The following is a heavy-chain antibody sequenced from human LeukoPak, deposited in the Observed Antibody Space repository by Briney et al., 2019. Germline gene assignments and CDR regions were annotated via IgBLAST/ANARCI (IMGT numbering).Heavy chain of an antibody. D-gene: IGHD4-17*01. CDR2: INHSGST. CDR3: ARRVTVTTLRYFDY. CDR1: GGSFSGHY. J-gene: IGHJ4*02. Sequence: PSETLSLTCAVYGGSFSGHYWSWIRQPPGKGLEWIGEINHSGSTNYNPSLKSRVTISVDTSKNQFSLKLSSVTAAHTAVYYCARRVTVTTLRYFDYWGQGTLVTVSS. V-gene: IGHV4-34*01.